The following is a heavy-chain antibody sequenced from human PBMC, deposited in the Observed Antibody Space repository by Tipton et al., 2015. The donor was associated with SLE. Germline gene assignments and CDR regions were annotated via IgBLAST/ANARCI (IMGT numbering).Heavy chain of an antibody. J-gene: IGHJ6*03. CDR1: GGSFSDYY. V-gene: IGHV4-34*01. Sequence: TLSLTCAVYGGSFSDYYWSWIRQPPGKGLEWIGEINHSGSTNYNPSLKSRVTISVDTSKNQFSLKLSSVTAAGTAVYYCARGGLTYGYYYCKDVWGKGTTVTVSS. CDR2: INHSGST. CDR3: ARGGLTYGYYYCKDV. D-gene: IGHD2-21*02.